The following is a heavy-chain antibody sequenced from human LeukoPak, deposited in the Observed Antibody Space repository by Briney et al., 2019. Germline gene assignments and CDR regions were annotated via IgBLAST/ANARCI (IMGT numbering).Heavy chain of an antibody. CDR3: VRAAAGNRRGPFDY. CDR1: GGSISSYY. Sequence: PSETLSLTCTVSGGSISSYYWSWIRQPPGKGLEWIGYIYYSGSTNYNPSLKSRVTISVDTSKNQFSLKLSSVTAADTAVYYCVRAAAGNRRGPFDYWGQGTLVTVSS. V-gene: IGHV4-59*08. CDR2: IYYSGST. D-gene: IGHD6-13*01. J-gene: IGHJ4*02.